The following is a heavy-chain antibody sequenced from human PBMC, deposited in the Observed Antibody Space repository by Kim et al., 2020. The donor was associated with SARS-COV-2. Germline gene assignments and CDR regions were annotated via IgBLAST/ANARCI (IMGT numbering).Heavy chain of an antibody. Sequence: SETLSLTCTVSGYSITSGYYWGWIRQPPGKDLEWIGTIYHSGTTYYNPSLKSRVTISVDTSKNQFSLRLNSVTAADTAVYYCTRGYCGGYSCYSKTWGQGTLVTVSS. J-gene: IGHJ4*02. CDR1: GYSITSGYY. D-gene: IGHD2-15*01. CDR3: TRGYCGGYSCYSKT. V-gene: IGHV4-38-2*02. CDR2: IYHSGTT.